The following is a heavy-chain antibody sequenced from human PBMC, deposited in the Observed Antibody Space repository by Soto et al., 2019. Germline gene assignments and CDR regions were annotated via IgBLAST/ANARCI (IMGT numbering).Heavy chain of an antibody. CDR1: GFTFSSYA. J-gene: IGHJ4*02. Sequence: GGSLRLSCVASGFTFSSYAMSWVRQAPGKGLEWVSAISVSGGSTYHADSVKGRFTISRDNSKNTLYLQMDSLRAEDTAVYYCAKDLEAQQTTHLFDCWGQGTLVTVSS. V-gene: IGHV3-23*01. CDR2: ISVSGGST. CDR3: AKDLEAQQTTHLFDC. D-gene: IGHD4-4*01.